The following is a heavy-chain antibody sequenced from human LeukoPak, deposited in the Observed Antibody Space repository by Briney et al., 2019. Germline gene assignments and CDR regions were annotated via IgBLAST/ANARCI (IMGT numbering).Heavy chain of an antibody. J-gene: IGHJ6*03. CDR1: GGSISSYY. CDR3: ARVPRSYYYYYYMDV. Sequence: PSETLSLTCTVSGGSISSYYWSWIRQPPGKGLEWIGYIYYSGSTNYNPSLKSRVTISVDTSKNQFSLKLSPVTAADTAVYYCARVPRSYYYYYYMDVWGKGTTVTVSS. CDR2: IYYSGST. V-gene: IGHV4-59*01.